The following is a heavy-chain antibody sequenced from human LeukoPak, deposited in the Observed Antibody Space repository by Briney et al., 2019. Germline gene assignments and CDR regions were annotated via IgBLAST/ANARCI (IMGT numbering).Heavy chain of an antibody. Sequence: GGSLRLSCAASGFTFSDYYMSWIRQAPGKGLEWVSAISGSGGSTYYADSVKGRFTISRDNSKNTLYLQMNSLRAEDTAVYYCAKAATYDSSGYYSDYYYGMDVWGQGTTVTASS. V-gene: IGHV3-23*01. CDR1: GFTFSDYY. CDR3: AKAATYDSSGYYSDYYYGMDV. J-gene: IGHJ6*02. CDR2: ISGSGGST. D-gene: IGHD3-22*01.